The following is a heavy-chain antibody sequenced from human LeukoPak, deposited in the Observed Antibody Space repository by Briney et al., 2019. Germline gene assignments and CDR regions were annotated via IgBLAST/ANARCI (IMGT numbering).Heavy chain of an antibody. CDR3: AREAARSGWYDY. J-gene: IGHJ4*02. CDR2: IIPILGIA. V-gene: IGHV1-69*04. CDR1: GGTFSSYA. D-gene: IGHD6-19*01. Sequence: SVKVSRKASGGTFSSYAISWVRQAPGQGLEWMGMIIPILGIANYAQKFQGRVTITADKSTSTAYMELSSLRCEDTAVYYCAREAARSGWYDYWGQGSLVTVSS.